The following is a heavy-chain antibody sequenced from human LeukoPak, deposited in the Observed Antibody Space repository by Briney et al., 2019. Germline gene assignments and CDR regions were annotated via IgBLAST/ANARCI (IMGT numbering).Heavy chain of an antibody. J-gene: IGHJ3*02. CDR3: ARDLRPDYDYVWGSYRPRGDFFDI. CDR1: GGSISSGSYY. V-gene: IGHV4-61*02. CDR2: IYTSGST. Sequence: KASETLSLTCTVSGGSISSGSYYWSWIRQPAGKGLEWIGRIYTSGSTNYNPSLKSRVTISVDTSKNQFSLKLSSVTAADTAVYYCARDLRPDYDYVWGSYRPRGDFFDIWGQGTMVTVSS. D-gene: IGHD3-16*02.